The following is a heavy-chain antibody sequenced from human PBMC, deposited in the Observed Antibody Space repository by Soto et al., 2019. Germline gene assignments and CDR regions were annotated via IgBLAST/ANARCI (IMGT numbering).Heavy chain of an antibody. D-gene: IGHD3-10*01. CDR1: GGSLTNYA. CDR3: ARLHGHPRGRHYYYYATDV. J-gene: IGHJ6*04. CDR2: IIPVDGTS. V-gene: IGHV1-69*06. Sequence: SVKVSCKASGGSLTNYAIIWVRQGPGDGREWMGGIIPVDGTSDTSNYAQKFQGRLTVSADNSASTVYMELSSLRPEDTAVYYCARLHGHPRGRHYYYYATDVWGKGTTVTVSS.